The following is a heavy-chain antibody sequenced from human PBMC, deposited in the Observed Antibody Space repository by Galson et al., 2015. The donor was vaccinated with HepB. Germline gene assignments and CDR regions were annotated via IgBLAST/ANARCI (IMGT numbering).Heavy chain of an antibody. CDR2: IRSKAKSYAT. Sequence: SLRLSCAASGFTFSSSAMHWVRQASGKGLEWVGRIRSKAKSYATAYAASVEGRFTISRDDSKNTAYLQMNSLKTEDTAVYYCTSLGGYYDSSGYYSLQAGGGYGMDVWGQGTTVTVSS. V-gene: IGHV3-73*01. D-gene: IGHD3-22*01. J-gene: IGHJ6*02. CDR3: TSLGGYYDSSGYYSLQAGGGYGMDV. CDR1: GFTFSSSA.